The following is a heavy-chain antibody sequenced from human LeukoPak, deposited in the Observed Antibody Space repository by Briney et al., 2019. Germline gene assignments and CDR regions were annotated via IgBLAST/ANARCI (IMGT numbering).Heavy chain of an antibody. CDR2: IWYDGSNK. CDR1: GFTFSSYG. Sequence: GGSLRLSCAASGFTFSSYGMHWVRQAPGKGLVWVAVIWYDGSNKYYADSVKGRFTISRDNSKNTLYLQMNSLRAEDTAVYYCAKDGMSVGATFDYWGQGTLVTVSS. CDR3: AKDGMSVGATFDY. D-gene: IGHD1-26*01. V-gene: IGHV3-30*02. J-gene: IGHJ4*02.